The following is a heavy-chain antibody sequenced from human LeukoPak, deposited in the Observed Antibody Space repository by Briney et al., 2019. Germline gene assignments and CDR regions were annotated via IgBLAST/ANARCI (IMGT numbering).Heavy chain of an antibody. J-gene: IGHJ3*02. CDR2: IDPSDSYT. V-gene: IGHV5-10-1*01. Sequence: GGSLKISCKGSGYRFTSYWITWVRQLPGKGLEWMGRIDPSDSYTNYSPSFQGHVTISADKSISTAYLQWSSLKASDTAIYYCARHESIFSTFDRWGQGTMDTVSS. CDR3: ARHESIFSTFDR. D-gene: IGHD3-3*01. CDR1: GYRFTSYW.